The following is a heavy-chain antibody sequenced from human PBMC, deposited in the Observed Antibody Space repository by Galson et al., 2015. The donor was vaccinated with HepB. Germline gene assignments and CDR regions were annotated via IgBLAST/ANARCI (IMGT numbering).Heavy chain of an antibody. D-gene: IGHD3-3*02. J-gene: IGHJ4*02. V-gene: IGHV1-46*04. CDR2: INPSGGST. CDR1: GYTFTSYY. CDR3: ARETLLAPGLDY. Sequence: SVKVSCKASGYTFTSYYMHWVRQAPGQGLEWMGIINPSGGSTSYAQKLQGRVTMTRDMSTSTVYMELSSLRSEDTAVYYCARETLLAPGLDYWGQGTLVTVSS.